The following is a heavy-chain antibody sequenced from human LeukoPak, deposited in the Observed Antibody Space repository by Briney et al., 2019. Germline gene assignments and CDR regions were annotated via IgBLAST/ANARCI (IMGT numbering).Heavy chain of an antibody. CDR1: GGSISSGSYY. J-gene: IGHJ3*02. CDR2: IYTSGST. V-gene: IGHV4-61*02. D-gene: IGHD3-3*01. CDR3: ASEYYDFAEGAFDI. Sequence: SETLSLTCTVSGGSISSGSYYWSWIRQPAGKGLEWIGRIYTSGSTNYNPSLKSRVTISVDTSKNQFSLKLSSVTAADTAVYYCASEYYDFAEGAFDIWGQGTMVTVSS.